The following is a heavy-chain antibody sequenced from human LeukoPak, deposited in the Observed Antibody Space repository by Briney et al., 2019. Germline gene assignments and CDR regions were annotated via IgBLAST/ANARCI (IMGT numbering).Heavy chain of an antibody. J-gene: IGHJ6*02. D-gene: IGHD2-2*02. CDR1: GFMFNNYA. CDR3: VRPYCSSPVWYMGYPYGLDV. V-gene: IGHV3-33*01. CDR2: ISFDGRHT. Sequence: GGSLRLSCAASGFMFNNYAIQVLRHTPGRGLEWLAFISFDGRHTEYPDSVKGRLVVYRDNSEKTVSLQMNGLRAEDTGVYYCVRPYCSSPVWYMGYPYGLDVWGQGTTVIVSS.